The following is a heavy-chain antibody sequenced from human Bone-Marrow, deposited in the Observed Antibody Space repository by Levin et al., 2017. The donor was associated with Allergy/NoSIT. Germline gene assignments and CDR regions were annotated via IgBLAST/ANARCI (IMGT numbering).Heavy chain of an antibody. V-gene: IGHV3-23*01. CDR2: ILGSGGGT. D-gene: IGHD1-26*01. J-gene: IGHJ4*02. Sequence: GESLKISCAASGFTFSNYVMTWVRQAPGKGLQWVSGILGSGGGTYYADSVKGRFTISRDNSKNTLYLQMNSLRADDTAVYYCAKEGYYYFEDWGQGALVTVSS. CDR3: AKEGYYYFED. CDR1: GFTFSNYV.